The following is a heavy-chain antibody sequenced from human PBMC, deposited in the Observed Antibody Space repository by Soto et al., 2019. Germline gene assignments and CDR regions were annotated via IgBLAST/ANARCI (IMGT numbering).Heavy chain of an antibody. Sequence: SETLSLTCAVYGGSISSSSYYWGWIRQPPGKGLEWIGSIYYSGSTYYNPSLKSRVTISVDTSKNQFSLKLSSVTAADTAVYYCARLGYCSSTSCYLFDYWGQGTLVTVSS. CDR2: IYYSGST. CDR1: GGSISSSSYY. CDR3: ARLGYCSSTSCYLFDY. V-gene: IGHV4-39*01. J-gene: IGHJ4*02. D-gene: IGHD2-2*01.